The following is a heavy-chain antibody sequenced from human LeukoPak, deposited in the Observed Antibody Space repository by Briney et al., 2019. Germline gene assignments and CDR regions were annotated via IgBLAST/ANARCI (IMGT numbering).Heavy chain of an antibody. V-gene: IGHV6-1*01. CDR1: GDSFSRDTSA. Sequence: SQTLSLTCAISGDSFSRDTSAWNWIRRAPSIGLEWLGRTYYRSEWIHDFAVSVSRRMTINPDTSKNQFSLQLYSVTPEDTAVYFCARGGTHYYGMDVWGQGTTVTVSS. D-gene: IGHD3-16*01. J-gene: IGHJ6*02. CDR2: TYYRSEWIH. CDR3: ARGGTHYYGMDV.